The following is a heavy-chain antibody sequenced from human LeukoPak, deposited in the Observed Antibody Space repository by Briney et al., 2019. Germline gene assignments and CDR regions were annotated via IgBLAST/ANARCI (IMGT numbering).Heavy chain of an antibody. V-gene: IGHV1-18*01. CDR3: ARGVYYYDSSGYYPWYFDY. J-gene: IGHJ4*02. Sequence: ASVKVSCKASGYTFTSYGISWVRQAPGQGLEWMGWISAYNGNTNYAQKLQGRVTMTTDTSTSTAYMELRSLRSDDTAVYYCARGVYYYDSSGYYPWYFDYWGQGTLVTVSS. D-gene: IGHD3-22*01. CDR1: GYTFTSYG. CDR2: ISAYNGNT.